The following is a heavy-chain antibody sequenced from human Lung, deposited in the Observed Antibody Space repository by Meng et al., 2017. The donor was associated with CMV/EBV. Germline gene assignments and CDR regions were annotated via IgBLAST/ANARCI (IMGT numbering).Heavy chain of an antibody. D-gene: IGHD3-3*01. CDR3: ALKAGYD. CDR1: GFTFSNFE. J-gene: IGHJ4*02. V-gene: IGHV3-48*03. Sequence: GGSLRLSCTASGFTFSNFEMNWIRQAPGKGLEWVSHISKSGTDRFYADSVKGRFIISRDNAKNSLFLHMYNLRAEDTAVYFCALKAGYDWGPGPLVTVSS. CDR2: ISKSGTDR.